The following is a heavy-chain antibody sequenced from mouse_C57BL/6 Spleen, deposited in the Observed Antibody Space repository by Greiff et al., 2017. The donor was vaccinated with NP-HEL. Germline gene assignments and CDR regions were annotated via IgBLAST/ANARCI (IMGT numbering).Heavy chain of an antibody. V-gene: IGHV5-9-1*02. D-gene: IGHD3-2*02. Sequence: EVKLVESGDGLVKPGGSLKLSCAASGFTFSSYAMSWVRQTPEKRLECVAYISSGGDYIYYADTVKGRFTISRDNARNTLYLQMSSLKSEDTAMCYCTSSSSGYGGYFDYWGQGTTLAVSS. CDR1: GFTFSSYA. J-gene: IGHJ2*01. CDR3: TSSSSGYGGYFDY. CDR2: ISSGGDYI.